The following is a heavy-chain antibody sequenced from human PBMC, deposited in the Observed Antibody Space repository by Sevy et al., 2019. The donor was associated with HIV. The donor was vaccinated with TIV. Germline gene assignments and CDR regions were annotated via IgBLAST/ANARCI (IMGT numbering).Heavy chain of an antibody. D-gene: IGHD3-3*01. CDR3: ARNHFDFWSGYYLFDY. CDR2: IYYSGST. V-gene: IGHV4-31*03. Sequence: SETLSLTCTVSGGSISSGGYYWSWIRQHPGKGLEWIGYIYYSGSTYYNPSLKSRVTISVDTSKNQFSLKLSSVTAADTAVYYCARNHFDFWSGYYLFDYWGQGTLVTVSS. CDR1: GGSISSGGYY. J-gene: IGHJ4*02.